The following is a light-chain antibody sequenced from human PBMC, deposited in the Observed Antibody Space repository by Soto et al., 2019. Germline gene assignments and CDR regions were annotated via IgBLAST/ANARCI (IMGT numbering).Light chain of an antibody. V-gene: IGKV3-20*01. Sequence: EIVLTQSPGTLSLSPGERATLTCRASQSVSSSYLAWYQQKPGQAPRLLSYGASSRATGITDRFSGSGSGTDFTHTISRLEPEDFAVYYCQQYGSSAWTFGQGTKVEIK. CDR3: QQYGSSAWT. J-gene: IGKJ1*01. CDR1: QSVSSSY. CDR2: GAS.